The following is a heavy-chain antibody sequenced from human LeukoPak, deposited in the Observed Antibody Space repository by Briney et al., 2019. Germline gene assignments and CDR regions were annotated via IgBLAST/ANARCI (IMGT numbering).Heavy chain of an antibody. D-gene: IGHD3-10*01. CDR2: IIPIFGTA. Sequence: SVKVSCKASGGTFSSYAISWVRQAPGQGLEWMGGIIPIFGTANYAQKFQGRVTITTDESTSTAYMELSSLRSEDTAVYYCALTMVRGVLIDYWGQGTLVTVSS. CDR3: ALTMVRGVLIDY. V-gene: IGHV1-69*05. J-gene: IGHJ4*02. CDR1: GGTFSSYA.